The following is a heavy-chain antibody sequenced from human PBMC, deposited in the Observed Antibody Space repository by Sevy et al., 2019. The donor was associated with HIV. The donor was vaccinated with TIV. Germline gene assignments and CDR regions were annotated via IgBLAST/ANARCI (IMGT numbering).Heavy chain of an antibody. J-gene: IGHJ4*02. CDR1: GFTFSSYA. CDR2: ISGSGGST. D-gene: IGHD3-22*01. Sequence: GGSLRLSCAASGFTFSSYAMSWVRQAPGKGLEWVSAISGSGGSTYYADSVKGRFTISRDNSKNTLYLQMNSLRAEDTAVYYCAKEGYYYDSSGYSDYFDYWVQGTLVTVSS. V-gene: IGHV3-23*01. CDR3: AKEGYYYDSSGYSDYFDY.